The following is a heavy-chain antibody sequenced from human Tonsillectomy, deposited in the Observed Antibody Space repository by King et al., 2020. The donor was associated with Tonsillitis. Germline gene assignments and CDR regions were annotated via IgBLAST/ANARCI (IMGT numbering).Heavy chain of an antibody. J-gene: IGHJ4*02. CDR2: ISGSGGNT. D-gene: IGHD6-19*01. V-gene: IGHV3-23*04. CDR3: AKEPYSSGWYWTFDD. Sequence: VQLVESGGGLVQPGGSLRLSCAASGFTFSSYAMTWVRQAPGKGLEWVSGISGSGGNTFYADSVKGRFTISRDNSKDTLYLHMNSLRAEDTAVYYCAKEPYSSGWYWTFDDWGPGTLVTVSS. CDR1: GFTFSSYA.